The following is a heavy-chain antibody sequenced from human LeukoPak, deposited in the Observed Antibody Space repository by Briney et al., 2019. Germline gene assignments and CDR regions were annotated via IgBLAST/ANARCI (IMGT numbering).Heavy chain of an antibody. CDR1: GGSISSYY. D-gene: IGHD3-3*01. V-gene: IGHV4-59*01. Sequence: SETLSLTCTVSGGSISSYYWSWIRQPPGKGLEWIGYIYYSGSTNYNPSLKSRVTISVDTSKNQFSLKLSSVTAADTAVYYCARVPPYYDFWSGYYTPIYLDYWGQGTLVTVSS. J-gene: IGHJ4*02. CDR3: ARVPPYYDFWSGYYTPIYLDY. CDR2: IYYSGST.